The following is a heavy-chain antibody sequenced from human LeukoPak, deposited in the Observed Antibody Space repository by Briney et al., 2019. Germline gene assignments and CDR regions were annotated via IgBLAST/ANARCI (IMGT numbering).Heavy chain of an antibody. CDR3: AVPLEEVTMIGSNP. Sequence: GGSLRLSCAASGFTVSSNYMSWVRQAPGKGLEWVSVIYSGGSTYYADSVKGRFTISRDNSKNTLYLQMNSLRAEDTAVYYCAVPLEEVTMIGSNPWGQGTLVTVSS. CDR2: IYSGGST. V-gene: IGHV3-53*01. CDR1: GFTVSSNY. D-gene: IGHD3-22*01. J-gene: IGHJ5*02.